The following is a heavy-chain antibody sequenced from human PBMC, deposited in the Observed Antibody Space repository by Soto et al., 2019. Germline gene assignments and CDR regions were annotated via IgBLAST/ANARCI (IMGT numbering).Heavy chain of an antibody. CDR1: GGSISSSNW. J-gene: IGHJ5*02. Sequence: SETLSLTCAVSGGSISSSNWWSWVRQPPGKGLEWIGEIYHSGSTNYNPSLKSRVTISVDKSKNQFSLKLSSVTAADTAVYYCAREGYCSSTSCSNWFDPWGQGTLVTVSS. CDR2: IYHSGST. D-gene: IGHD2-2*01. CDR3: AREGYCSSTSCSNWFDP. V-gene: IGHV4-4*02.